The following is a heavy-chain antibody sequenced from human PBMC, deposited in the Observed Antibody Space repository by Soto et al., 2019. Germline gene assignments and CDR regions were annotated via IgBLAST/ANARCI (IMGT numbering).Heavy chain of an antibody. CDR2: INHSGST. CDR3: ARGYRRNFDY. CDR1: GGSFSGYY. V-gene: IGHV4-34*01. Sequence: SETLSLTCAVYGGSFSGYYWNWIRQPPGKGLEWIGEINHSGSTNYNPSLKSRVTISLDTSKNQFSLKLSSMTAADTAVFYCARGYRRNFDYWGKGTLVTVSS. J-gene: IGHJ4*02. D-gene: IGHD3-16*02.